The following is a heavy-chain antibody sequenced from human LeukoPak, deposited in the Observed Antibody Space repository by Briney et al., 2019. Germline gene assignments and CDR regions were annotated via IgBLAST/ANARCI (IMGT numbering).Heavy chain of an antibody. J-gene: IGHJ4*02. CDR3: ARVDGIAVADEGYFDY. CDR1: GGSISSYY. CDR2: IYYSGST. D-gene: IGHD6-19*01. Sequence: PSETLSLTCTVSGGSISSYYWSWIRQPPGKGLEWIGYIYYSGSTNYNPSLKSRVTISVDTSKNQSSLKLSFVTAADTAVYYCARVDGIAVADEGYFDYWGQGTLVTVSS. V-gene: IGHV4-59*01.